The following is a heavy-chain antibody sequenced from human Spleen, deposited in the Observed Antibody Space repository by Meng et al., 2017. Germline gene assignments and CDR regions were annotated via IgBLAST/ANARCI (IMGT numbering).Heavy chain of an antibody. CDR3: AKDMSRGITMVRGVNWDS. CDR2: ISSSGSTI. D-gene: IGHD3-10*01. Sequence: GESLKISCAASGFTFSDYYMSWIRQAPGKGLEWVSYISSSGSTIYYADSVKGRFTISRDNAKNSLYLQMNSLRAEDTALYYCAKDMSRGITMVRGVNWDSWGQGTLVTVSS. J-gene: IGHJ4*02. V-gene: IGHV3-11*01. CDR1: GFTFSDYY.